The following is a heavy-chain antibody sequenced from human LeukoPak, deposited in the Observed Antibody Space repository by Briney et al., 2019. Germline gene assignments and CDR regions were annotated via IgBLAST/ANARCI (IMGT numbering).Heavy chain of an antibody. CDR2: MSSCSSYI. V-gene: IGHV3-21*01. D-gene: IGHD3-3*01. CDR1: GFSFSIYS. Sequence: GGSLRLSCAASGFSFSIYSMTWVRQAPGKGLEWVSSMSSCSSYIYYADSVRGRFTISRDNAKNSLYLLMNSLRVEDTAVYYCARDRPTGASRLFVVQWGQGTLVTVSS. CDR3: ARDRPTGASRLFVVQ. J-gene: IGHJ4*02.